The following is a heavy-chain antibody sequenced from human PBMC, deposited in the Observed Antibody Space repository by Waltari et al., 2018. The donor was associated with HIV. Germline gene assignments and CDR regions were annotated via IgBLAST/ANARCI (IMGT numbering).Heavy chain of an antibody. CDR2: IGSSGTTI. J-gene: IGHJ6*02. CDR3: ARVNQVLYYGMDV. CDR1: GLTFSSYE. Sequence: LLLASGGGLVQPGGSLRLSCVDSGLTFSSYEIYWVRQVPGKGLEWISYIGSSGTTISYADSVKGRFTFSRDNAKKSLFLQMNSLRVEDTAVYWCARVNQVLYYGMDVWGQGTTVTVSS. V-gene: IGHV3-48*03. D-gene: IGHD2-2*02.